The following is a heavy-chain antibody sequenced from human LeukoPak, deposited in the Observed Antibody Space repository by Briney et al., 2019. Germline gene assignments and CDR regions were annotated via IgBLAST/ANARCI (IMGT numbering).Heavy chain of an antibody. CDR3: ARAGGGSYYIHYFDY. V-gene: IGHV4-31*03. Sequence: SEALSLTCTVSGGSISSGGYYWSWIRQHPGEGLEWIGYIYYSGSTYYSPSLKSRVTISVDTSKDQFSLKLSSVTAADTAVYYCARAGGGSYYIHYFDYWGQGTLVTVSS. CDR2: IYYSGST. CDR1: GGSISSGGYY. D-gene: IGHD1-26*01. J-gene: IGHJ4*02.